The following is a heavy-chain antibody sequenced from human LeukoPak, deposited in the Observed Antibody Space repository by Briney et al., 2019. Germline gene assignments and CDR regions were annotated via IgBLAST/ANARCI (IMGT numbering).Heavy chain of an antibody. CDR3: LISSGYYRGDPFDY. Sequence: GGSLRLSCAASGFTFSNYWMHWVRQAPGKVLVWVSRINSDGINTSYADSVKGRFTISRDNSKNTLYLQMNSLRAEDTAVYYCLISSGYYRGDPFDYWGQGTLVTVSS. CDR2: INSDGINT. CDR1: GFTFSNYW. V-gene: IGHV3-74*01. D-gene: IGHD3-22*01. J-gene: IGHJ4*02.